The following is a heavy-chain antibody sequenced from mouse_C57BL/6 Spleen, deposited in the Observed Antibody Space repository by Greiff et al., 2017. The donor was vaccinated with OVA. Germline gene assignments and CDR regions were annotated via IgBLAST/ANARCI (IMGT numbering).Heavy chain of an antibody. CDR3: TRAPMITTGYFDV. V-gene: IGHV5-9-1*02. J-gene: IGHJ1*03. CDR1: GFTFSSYA. CDR2: ISSGGDYI. D-gene: IGHD2-4*01. Sequence: EVKLMESGEGLVKPGGSLKLSCAASGFTFSSYAMSWVRQTPEKRLEWVAYISSGGDYIYYADTVKGRFTISRDNARNTLYLQMSSLKSEDTAMYYCTRAPMITTGYFDVWGTGTTVTVSS.